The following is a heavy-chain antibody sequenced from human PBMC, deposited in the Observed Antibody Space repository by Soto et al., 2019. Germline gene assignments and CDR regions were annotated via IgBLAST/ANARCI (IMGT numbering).Heavy chain of an antibody. CDR3: ARWGVDCSSTSCSYFDY. J-gene: IGHJ4*02. V-gene: IGHV1-18*01. CDR2: ISAYNGNT. D-gene: IGHD2-2*01. CDR1: GYTFTSYG. Sequence: QVQLVQSGAEVKKPGASVKVSCKASGYTFTSYGISWVRQAPGQGLEWMGWISAYNGNTNYAQKLQGRVTMTTDTFTSTAYMELRSLRSDDTAVYYCARWGVDCSSTSCSYFDYWGQGTLVTVSS.